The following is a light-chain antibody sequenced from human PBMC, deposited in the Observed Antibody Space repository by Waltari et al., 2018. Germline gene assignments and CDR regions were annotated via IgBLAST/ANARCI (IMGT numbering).Light chain of an antibody. V-gene: IGKV3-20*01. CDR2: DAS. Sequence: EIVLTQSPATLSLSPGERATLSCRASQSVSSYLAWYQQKPGQAPRLLIYDASKRATGIPARFSGSGSGTDFTLTISRLEPEDFAVYYCQQYGSSPRTFGQGTKVEIK. CDR1: QSVSSY. J-gene: IGKJ1*01. CDR3: QQYGSSPRT.